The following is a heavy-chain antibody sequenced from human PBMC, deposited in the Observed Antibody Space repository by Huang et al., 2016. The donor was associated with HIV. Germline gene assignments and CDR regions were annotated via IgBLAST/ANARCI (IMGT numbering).Heavy chain of an antibody. V-gene: IGHV3-74*01. CDR1: GFTFSSYW. CDR3: VRDPRIQSWLNYFDY. CDR2: INSDGSRS. J-gene: IGHJ4*02. D-gene: IGHD3-22*01. Sequence: EVQLVESGGGLVQPGGSLRLSCAASGFTFSSYWMHWVGQAPGKGLCVVSRINSDGSRSGYAYSLKGRFTISRDNAKNTLYLQMNSLRAEDTAVYYCVRDPRIQSWLNYFDYWGQGTLVSVSS.